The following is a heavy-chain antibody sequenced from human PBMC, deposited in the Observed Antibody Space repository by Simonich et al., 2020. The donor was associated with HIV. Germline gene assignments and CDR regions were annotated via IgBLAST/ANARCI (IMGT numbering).Heavy chain of an antibody. CDR1: GYTFTIYD. CDR2: MNPNSGNT. J-gene: IGHJ5*02. D-gene: IGHD3-16*02. Sequence: VQLVQSGAEVKKPGASVKVSCKASGYTFTIYDIHWVRQATGQGLEWMGWMNPNSGNTDYAQKFQGRVTITRDTSINTAYMELSSLKSEDTAVYYCARALRWFDPWGQGTLVTVSS. V-gene: IGHV1-8*03. CDR3: ARALRWFDP.